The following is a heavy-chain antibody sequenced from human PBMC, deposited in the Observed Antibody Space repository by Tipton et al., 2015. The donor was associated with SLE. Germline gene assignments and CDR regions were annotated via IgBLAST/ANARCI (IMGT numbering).Heavy chain of an antibody. CDR3: ARGAAAAGTSFDY. CDR1: GGSFSGYY. D-gene: IGHD6-13*01. V-gene: IGHV4-34*01. Sequence: TLSLTCAVYGGSFSGYYWSWIRQPPGKGLEWIGEINHSGSTNYNPSLKSRVTISVDTSKNQFSLKLSSVTAADTAVYYCARGAAAAGTSFDYGGQGTLVTVSS. J-gene: IGHJ4*02. CDR2: INHSGST.